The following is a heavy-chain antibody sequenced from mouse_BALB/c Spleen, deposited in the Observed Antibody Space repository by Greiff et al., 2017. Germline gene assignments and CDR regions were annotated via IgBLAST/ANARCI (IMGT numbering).Heavy chain of an antibody. D-gene: IGHD2-4*01. CDR2: IYWDDDK. V-gene: IGHV8-12*01. J-gene: IGHJ3*01. Sequence: QVTLKVCGPGILQPSQTLSLTCSFSGFSLSTSGMGVSWIRQPSGKGLEWLAHIYWDDDKRYNPSLKSRLTISKDTSRNQVFLKITSVDTADTATYYCARSSLYYDYDGSFAYWGQGTLVTVSA. CDR3: ARSSLYYDYDGSFAY. CDR1: GFSLSTSGMG.